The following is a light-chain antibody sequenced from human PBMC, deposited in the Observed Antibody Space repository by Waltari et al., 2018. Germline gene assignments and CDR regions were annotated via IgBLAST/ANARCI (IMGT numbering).Light chain of an antibody. V-gene: IGKV4-1*01. J-gene: IGKJ2*01. CDR2: WAS. CDR3: QQYFGTPVT. Sequence: DIVMTQSPDSLAVSLGEKANNSCKSSQTVLYSDNNNYLGWYQQKQGQPPKVLIKWASTREPGVPDRFGGSGSGTDFTLTINSLQAEDVAVYYCQQYFGTPVTFGQGTRLEIK. CDR1: QTVLYSDNNNY.